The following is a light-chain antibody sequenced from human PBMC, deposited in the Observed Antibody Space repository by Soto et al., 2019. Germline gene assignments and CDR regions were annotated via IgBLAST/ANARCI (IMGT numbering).Light chain of an antibody. CDR1: SSKSGAGYD. J-gene: IGLJ1*01. CDR2: GNI. V-gene: IGLV1-40*01. CDR3: QSYDSSLSGYV. Sequence: QSVLTQPPSVSGAPGQRVTISCTGSSSKSGAGYDVHWYQQLPGTAPKLLIYGNINRPSGVPDRFSGSKSGTSASLAITGLQAEDEADYYCQSYDSSLSGYVFGTGTKVTVL.